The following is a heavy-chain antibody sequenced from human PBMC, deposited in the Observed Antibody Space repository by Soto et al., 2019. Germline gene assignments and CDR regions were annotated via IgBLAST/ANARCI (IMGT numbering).Heavy chain of an antibody. Sequence: GGSLRLSCAASGFTFSSYAMSWVRQAPGKGLEWVSAIRGSGGSTYYADSVKGRFTISRDNSKNTLYLQMNSLRAEDTAVYYCAKDYCSGGSCYYFDYWGQGTLVTVSS. V-gene: IGHV3-23*01. D-gene: IGHD2-15*01. CDR3: AKDYCSGGSCYYFDY. CDR2: IRGSGGST. J-gene: IGHJ4*02. CDR1: GFTFSSYA.